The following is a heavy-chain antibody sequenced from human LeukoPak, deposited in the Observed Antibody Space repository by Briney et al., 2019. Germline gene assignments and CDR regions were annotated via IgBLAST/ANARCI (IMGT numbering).Heavy chain of an antibody. D-gene: IGHD3-10*01. V-gene: IGHV3-23*01. Sequence: ETLSLTCTVSGGSVTSSNWWRWVRQAPGKGLEWVSIISGSGGSTYVADSVKGRFTFSRDNSKNTLYLQMNSLRAEDTAVYYCAKDSDYYGSGSSVDYWGQGTLVTVSS. J-gene: IGHJ4*02. CDR2: ISGSGGST. CDR3: AKDSDYYGSGSSVDY. CDR1: GGSVTSSN.